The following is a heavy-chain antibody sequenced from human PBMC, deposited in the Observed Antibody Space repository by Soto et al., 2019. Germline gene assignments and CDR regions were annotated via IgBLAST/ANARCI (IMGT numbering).Heavy chain of an antibody. V-gene: IGHV3-21*01. D-gene: IGHD1-26*01. CDR3: ARQRDGREGDY. CDR2: ISSTSTYI. Sequence: GGSLRLSCAASGFTFSDNIMKGVRQAPGKGLEWVSSISSTSTYIFYADSLKGRFTISRDNAKNSLYLQMNSLRAEDTAVYYCARQRDGREGDYSGQGTLVTVSS. CDR1: GFTFSDNI. J-gene: IGHJ4*02.